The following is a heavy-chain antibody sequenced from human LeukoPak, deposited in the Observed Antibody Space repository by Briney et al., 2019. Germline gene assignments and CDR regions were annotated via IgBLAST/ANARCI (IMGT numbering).Heavy chain of an antibody. Sequence: SETLSLTCAVYGGSFSGYYWSWIRQPPGKGLEWIEEINHSGSTNYNPSLKSRVTISVDTSKNQFSLKLSSVTAADTAVYYCARGRSSSATKRPHYFDYWGQGTLVTVSS. CDR2: INHSGST. D-gene: IGHD6-13*01. CDR1: GGSFSGYY. J-gene: IGHJ4*02. CDR3: ARGRSSSATKRPHYFDY. V-gene: IGHV4-34*01.